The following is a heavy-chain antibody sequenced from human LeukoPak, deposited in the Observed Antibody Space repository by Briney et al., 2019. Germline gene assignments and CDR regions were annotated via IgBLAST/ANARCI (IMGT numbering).Heavy chain of an antibody. CDR1: GFTFGSYS. CDR2: ISSSSSYI. D-gene: IGHD4-17*01. CDR3: AKDTPHDYGDYIDY. J-gene: IGHJ4*02. V-gene: IGHV3-21*04. Sequence: GGSLRLSCAASGFTFGSYSMNWVRQAPGKGLEWVSSISSSSSYIYYADSVKGRFTISRDNAKNSLYLQMNSLRAEDTAVYYCAKDTPHDYGDYIDYWGQGTLVTVSS.